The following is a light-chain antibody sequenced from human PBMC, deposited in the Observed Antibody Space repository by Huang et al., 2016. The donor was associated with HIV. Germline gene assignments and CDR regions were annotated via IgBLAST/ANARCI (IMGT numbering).Light chain of an antibody. V-gene: IGKV1-33*01. CDR2: AAS. CDR1: QDISTY. CDR3: QQYDNLPIT. Sequence: IQMTQSPSSLSASVGDRVTITCQASQDISTYLNWYQQKPGKAPKVLIYAASNLETGVPSRFSGSGSGTNFTFTISSLQPEDIATYYGQQYDNLPITFGQGTRLEI. J-gene: IGKJ5*01.